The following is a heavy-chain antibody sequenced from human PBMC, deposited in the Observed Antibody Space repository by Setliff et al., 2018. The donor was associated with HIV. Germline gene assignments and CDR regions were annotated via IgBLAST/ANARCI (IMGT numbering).Heavy chain of an antibody. J-gene: IGHJ4*02. CDR3: AAASSWDPLLDY. D-gene: IGHD6-13*01. V-gene: IGHV4-61*02. CDR1: GGSISSADYF. CDR2: IYASGSTSGST. Sequence: PSETLSLTCTVSGGSISSADYFWNWIRQPAGKRLEWIGRIYASGSTSGSTNYNPSLKSRVTISVDTSMDQFSLKLNSVTAADTAVYYCAAASSWDPLLDYWGQGTLVTVSS.